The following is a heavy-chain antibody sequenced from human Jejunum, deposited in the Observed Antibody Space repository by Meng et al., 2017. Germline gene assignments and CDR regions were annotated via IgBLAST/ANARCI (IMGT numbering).Heavy chain of an antibody. CDR2: ISGSGGGI. Sequence: GESLKISCAASGFTFGSYGMSWVRQAPGKGLEWVSSISGSGGGIYYADSGQGRFTISRDNSKNRLYLETNSLRAEDTAVYYCAKDRRNWNDAAYDSWGQGTLVTVSS. CDR3: AKDRRNWNDAAYDS. J-gene: IGHJ4*02. V-gene: IGHV3-23*01. CDR1: GFTFGSYG. D-gene: IGHD1-1*01.